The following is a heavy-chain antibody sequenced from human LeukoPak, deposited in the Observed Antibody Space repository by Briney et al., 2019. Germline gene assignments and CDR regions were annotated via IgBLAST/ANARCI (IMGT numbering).Heavy chain of an antibody. CDR3: ARQKCTSTSCLTKNAFDS. V-gene: IGHV4-4*08. CDR1: GSISSYY. CDR2: IYTSGST. D-gene: IGHD2-2*01. Sequence: PSETLSLTCTVSGSISSYYWCWIRQPPGKGLEWIGYIYTSGSTNYNPTLKNRVTISVDTSKNQFSLDLSSVTAADTAVYYCARQKCTSTSCLTKNAFDSWVQGTMVSVSS. J-gene: IGHJ3*02.